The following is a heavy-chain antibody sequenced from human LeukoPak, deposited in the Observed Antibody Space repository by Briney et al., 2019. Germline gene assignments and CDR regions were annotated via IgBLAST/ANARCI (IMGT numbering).Heavy chain of an antibody. CDR1: GGSISSSNW. V-gene: IGHV4-4*02. Sequence: PSETLSLTCAVSGGSISSSNWWSWVRQPPGKGLEWIGEIYHSGSTNYNPSLKSRVTISVDTSKNQFSLKLSSVTAADTAVYYCARAPGYYYDSSGYGRYYFDYWGQGTLVPSPQ. J-gene: IGHJ4*02. CDR3: ARAPGYYYDSSGYGRYYFDY. CDR2: IYHSGST. D-gene: IGHD3-22*01.